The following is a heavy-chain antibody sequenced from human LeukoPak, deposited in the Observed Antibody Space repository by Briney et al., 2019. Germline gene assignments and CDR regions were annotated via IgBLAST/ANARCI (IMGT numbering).Heavy chain of an antibody. CDR2: ISSSSSYI. D-gene: IGHD6-13*01. J-gene: IGHJ4*02. CDR3: ARDGTAAVNLDY. CDR1: GFTVSSNY. Sequence: PGGSLRLSCAASGFTVSSNYMSWVRQAPGKGLEWVSSISSSSSYIYYADSVKGRFTISRDNAKNSLYLQMNSLRAEDTAVYYCARDGTAAVNLDYWGQGTLVTVSS. V-gene: IGHV3-21*01.